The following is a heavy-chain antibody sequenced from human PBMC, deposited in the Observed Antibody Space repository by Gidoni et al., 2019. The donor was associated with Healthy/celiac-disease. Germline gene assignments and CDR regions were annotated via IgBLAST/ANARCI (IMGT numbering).Heavy chain of an antibody. J-gene: IGHJ6*02. V-gene: IGHV3-21*01. CDR1: GFTFSSYS. CDR3: ARDQDSNIVVVVAATLGDYYYGMDV. Sequence: EVQLVESGGGLVKPGGSLRLSCAASGFTFSSYSMNWVRPAPGKGLEWVSSISSSSSYIYYADSVKGRFTISRDNAKNSLYLQMNSLRAEDTAVYYCARDQDSNIVVVVAATLGDYYYGMDVWGQGTTVTVSS. CDR2: ISSSSSYI. D-gene: IGHD2-15*01.